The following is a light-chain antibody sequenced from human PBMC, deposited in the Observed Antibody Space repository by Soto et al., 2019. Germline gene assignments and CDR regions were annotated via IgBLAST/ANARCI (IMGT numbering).Light chain of an antibody. V-gene: IGKV1-9*01. CDR1: RGISNY. CDR3: QQLNVYPLT. CDR2: GVS. J-gene: IGKJ4*01. Sequence: IQVTQSPSSLSASVGDRVTVTCRASRGISNYLAWYQQKPGKAPHLLIYGVSILQSGVPSRFSVSGSGTDYTLTISSLQPEDSAIYYCQQLNVYPLTFGGVTRVEIK.